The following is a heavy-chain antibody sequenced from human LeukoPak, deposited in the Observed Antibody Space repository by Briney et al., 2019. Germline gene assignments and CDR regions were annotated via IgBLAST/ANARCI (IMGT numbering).Heavy chain of an antibody. CDR2: IVVGSGNT. CDR1: VFTFTSSA. J-gene: IGHJ3*02. Sequence: ASVKVSCKASVFTFTSSAMQWVRQARGQRLEWVGWIVVGSGNTNYAQKFQERVTTTRDMSTSTAYMELSSLRSEDTSVYYCAAGGYYDFWSGYSTFDIWGQGTMVTVSS. V-gene: IGHV1-58*02. D-gene: IGHD3-3*01. CDR3: AAGGYYDFWSGYSTFDI.